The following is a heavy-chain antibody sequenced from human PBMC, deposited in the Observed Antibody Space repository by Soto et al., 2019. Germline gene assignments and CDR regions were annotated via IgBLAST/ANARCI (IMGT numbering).Heavy chain of an antibody. D-gene: IGHD3-22*01. J-gene: IGHJ4*02. CDR2: FDPEDGET. CDR1: GYTLTELS. CDR3: ATGLIPYYYDSSGYPVDY. V-gene: IGHV1-24*01. Sequence: ASVKGSCKVSGYTLTELSMHWVRQAPGKGLEWMGGFDPEDGETIYAQKFQGRVTMTEDTSTDTAYMELSSLRSEDTAVYYCATGLIPYYYDSSGYPVDYWGLGTLVTVSS.